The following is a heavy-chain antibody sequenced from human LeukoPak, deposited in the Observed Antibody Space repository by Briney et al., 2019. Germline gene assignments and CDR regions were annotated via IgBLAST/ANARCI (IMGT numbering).Heavy chain of an antibody. D-gene: IGHD2-15*01. J-gene: IGHJ4*02. CDR3: AKGQVVVAANSPVYFDY. Sequence: GGSLRLSCAASGFTFSSYAMSWVRQAPGKGLEWVSAISGSGGSTYFADSVKGRFTISRDNSKNTLYLQMNSLRAEDTAVYYCAKGQVVVAANSPVYFDYWGQGTLVTVSS. V-gene: IGHV3-23*01. CDR1: GFTFSSYA. CDR2: ISGSGGST.